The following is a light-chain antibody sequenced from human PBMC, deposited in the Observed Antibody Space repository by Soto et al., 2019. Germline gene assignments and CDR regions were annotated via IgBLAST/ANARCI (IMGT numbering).Light chain of an antibody. CDR2: DTS. V-gene: IGKV3-11*01. Sequence: EIVMTQSPATLSVSPGERATLSCGASQSVSSNLAWYQQKPGQAPRLLIYDTSNRATGIPARFSGRGSGTGFTLTISSLEPEDFALYYCQQRSSWPRVTFGQGTRLEIK. J-gene: IGKJ5*01. CDR3: QQRSSWPRVT. CDR1: QSVSSN.